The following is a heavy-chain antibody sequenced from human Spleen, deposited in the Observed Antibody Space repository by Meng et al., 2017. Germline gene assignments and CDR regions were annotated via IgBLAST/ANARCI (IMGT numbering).Heavy chain of an antibody. CDR2: IYGDGST. CDR1: GFTFSGNY. V-gene: IGHV3-66*01. CDR3: AGRVMGAAAYDF. J-gene: IGHJ4*02. D-gene: IGHD6-13*01. Sequence: VQLVESGGGLVKPEGSLKLSCAASGFTFSGNYMTWVRQAPGKGLEWVSLIYGDGSTLYADSVKGRFTISRDNSKNTVYLQMNSLRVEDTAVYHCAGRVMGAAAYDFWGQGTLVTVSS.